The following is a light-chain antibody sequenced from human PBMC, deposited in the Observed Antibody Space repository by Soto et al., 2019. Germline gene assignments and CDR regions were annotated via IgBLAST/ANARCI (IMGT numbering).Light chain of an antibody. V-gene: IGLV2-18*02. CDR3: TSFTTSKTYV. J-gene: IGLJ1*01. Sequence: QSVLTQPPSVSGSPGQSVTISCTGTSNDIDSNDRVSWYQQPPGTAPRIMIYEGSNRPSGVPDLFSGSKSGNTPSLTFSGPRPEDETDYFCTSFTTSKTYVFGTGTKVTVL. CDR1: SNDIDSNDR. CDR2: EGS.